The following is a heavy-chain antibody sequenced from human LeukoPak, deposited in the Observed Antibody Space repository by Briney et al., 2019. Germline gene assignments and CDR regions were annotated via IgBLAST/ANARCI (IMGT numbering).Heavy chain of an antibody. J-gene: IGHJ5*02. CDR2: FYHTSTT. D-gene: IGHD2-2*01. Sequence: PSETLSLTCTVSGYSISSGYYWACLRQTPGKELKWMGIFYHTSTTYHNPPLRSRTTISVDTSKNQFSLKLSSLTAGDTAVYYCARGGSRYQLLNWFDPWGQGTVVTVSS. CDR3: ARGGSRYQLLNWFDP. V-gene: IGHV4-38-2*02. CDR1: GYSISSGYY.